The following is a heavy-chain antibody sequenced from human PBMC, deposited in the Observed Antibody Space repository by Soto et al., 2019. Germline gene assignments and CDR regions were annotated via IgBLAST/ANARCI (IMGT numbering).Heavy chain of an antibody. CDR1: GGTFSSYA. CDR3: ARDINPLTHYYDSSGPDDAFDI. CDR2: IIPIFGTA. V-gene: IGHV1-69*06. D-gene: IGHD3-22*01. Sequence: SVKVSCKASGGTFSSYAISWVRQAPGQGLEWMGGIIPIFGTANYAQKFQGRVTITADKSTSTAYMELSSLRSEDTAVYYCARDINPLTHYYDSSGPDDAFDIWGQGTMVTVSS. J-gene: IGHJ3*02.